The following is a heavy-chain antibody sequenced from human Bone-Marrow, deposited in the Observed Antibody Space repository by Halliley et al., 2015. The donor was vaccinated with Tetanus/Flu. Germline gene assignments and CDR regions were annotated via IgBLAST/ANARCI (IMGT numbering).Heavy chain of an antibody. Sequence: IGFVGDTYFAGSVKGRFTISRENAKNSFYLQMNNLRAEDTAVYYCARQIPGIATAGGAFDIWGQGTVVTVSS. CDR3: ARQIPGIATAGGAFDI. V-gene: IGHV3-13*01. D-gene: IGHD6-13*01. J-gene: IGHJ3*02. CDR2: IGFVGDT.